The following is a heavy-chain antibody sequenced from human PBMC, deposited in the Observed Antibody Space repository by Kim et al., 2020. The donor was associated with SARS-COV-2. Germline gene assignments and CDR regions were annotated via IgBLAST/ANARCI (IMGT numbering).Heavy chain of an antibody. CDR3: ARVFADNYYYGMDV. Sequence: ASVKVSCKASGYTFTSYDINWVRQATGQGLEWMGWMNPNSGNTGYAQKFQGRVTMTRNTSISTAYMELSSLRSEDTAVYYCARVFADNYYYGMDVWGQGTTVTVSS. V-gene: IGHV1-8*01. CDR2: MNPNSGNT. J-gene: IGHJ6*02. D-gene: IGHD3-16*01. CDR1: GYTFTSYD.